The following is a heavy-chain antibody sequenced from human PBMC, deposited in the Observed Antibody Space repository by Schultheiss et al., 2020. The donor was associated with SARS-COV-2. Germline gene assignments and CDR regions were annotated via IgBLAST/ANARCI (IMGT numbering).Heavy chain of an antibody. J-gene: IGHJ6*02. V-gene: IGHV1-18*01. CDR1: GYTFTSYG. D-gene: IGHD6-6*01. CDR3: ARDRPDPHGMDV. CDR2: ISAYNGHT. Sequence: ASVKVSCKASGYTFTSYGISWVRQAPGQGLEWMGWISAYNGHTNYAQNFQGRVTMTRDTSTSTVYMELSSLRSEDTAVYYCARDRPDPHGMDVWGQGTTVTVSS.